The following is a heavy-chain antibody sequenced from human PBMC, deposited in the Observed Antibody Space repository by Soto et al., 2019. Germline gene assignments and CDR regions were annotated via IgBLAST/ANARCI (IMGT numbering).Heavy chain of an antibody. D-gene: IGHD3-10*01. Sequence: SETLSLTCAVYGGSFSGYYWSWIRQHPGKGLEWIGYIYYSGSTYYNPSLKSRVTISVDTSKNQFSLKLSSVTAADTAVYYCARARDGSDYWGQGALVTVSS. CDR2: IYYSGST. CDR1: GGSFSGYY. V-gene: IGHV4-31*11. CDR3: ARARDGSDY. J-gene: IGHJ4*02.